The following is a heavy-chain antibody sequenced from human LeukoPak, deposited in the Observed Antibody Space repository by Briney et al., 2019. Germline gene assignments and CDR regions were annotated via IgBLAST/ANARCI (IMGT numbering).Heavy chain of an antibody. CDR2: ITGSGGRT. V-gene: IGHV3-23*01. D-gene: IGHD6-6*01. J-gene: IGHJ4*02. CDR3: AKSSLVVPYDY. CDR1: GFTFSSYG. Sequence: HSGGSLRLSCAASGFTFSSYGMSWVRQAPGKGLEWVSTITGSGGRTYYADSVKGRFTISRDNSRNTLYLQMDSLRADDTAVYYCAKSSLVVPYDYWGQGTLVTVSS.